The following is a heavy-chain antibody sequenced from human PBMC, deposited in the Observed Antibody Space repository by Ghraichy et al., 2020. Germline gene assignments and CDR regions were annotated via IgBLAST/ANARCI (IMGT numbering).Heavy chain of an antibody. CDR3: ARGRIGRVEGYYYGMDV. CDR1: GGSFSDYY. V-gene: IGHV4-34*01. J-gene: IGHJ6*02. D-gene: IGHD3-3*01. Sequence: SETLSLTCAVYGGSFSDYYWSWIRQPPGKGLEWIGEINHSGSTNYNPSLKSRVTISVDTSKNQFSLKLSSVTAADTAGDYCARGRIGRVEGYYYGMDVWGQGTTVTVSS. CDR2: INHSGST.